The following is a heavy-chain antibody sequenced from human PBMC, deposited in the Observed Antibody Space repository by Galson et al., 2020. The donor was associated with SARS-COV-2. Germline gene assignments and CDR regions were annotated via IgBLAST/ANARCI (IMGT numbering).Heavy chain of an antibody. V-gene: IGHV4-59*01. J-gene: IGHJ4*02. Sequence: SETLSLTCTVSGGSISSYYWSWIRQPPGKGLEWIGYLYYSGSTNYNPSLKSRVTISVDTSKNQFSLKLSSVTAADTAVYYCAGVRWIWEMATIPLYYFDYWGQGTLATVSS. CDR1: GGSISSYY. CDR3: AGVRWIWEMATIPLYYFDY. CDR2: LYYSGST. D-gene: IGHD5-12*01.